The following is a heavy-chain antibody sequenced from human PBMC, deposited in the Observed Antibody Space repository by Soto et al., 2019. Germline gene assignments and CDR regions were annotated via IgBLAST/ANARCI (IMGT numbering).Heavy chain of an antibody. CDR3: ARDCSGGSCYLNHDAFDI. D-gene: IGHD2-15*01. Sequence: QVQLVQSGAEVKKPGSSVKVSCKASGGTFSSYTISWVRQAPGQGLEWMGRIIPILGIANYAQKFQGRVTITADKSTSTADMELSSLRSEDTAVYYCARDCSGGSCYLNHDAFDIWGQGTMVTVSS. CDR1: GGTFSSYT. J-gene: IGHJ3*02. V-gene: IGHV1-69*08. CDR2: IIPILGIA.